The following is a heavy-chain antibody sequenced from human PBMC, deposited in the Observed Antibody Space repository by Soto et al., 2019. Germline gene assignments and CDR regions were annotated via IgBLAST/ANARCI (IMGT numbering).Heavy chain of an antibody. Sequence: SEILSLTCAVSSGSSSSSSWWSWVRPPPGKGLEWIGEIYHSGSTNYNLSLKSRVTISVDTSKNQFSLKLSSVTAADTAVYYCARVKGRLYPPDYWGQGTLVTVSS. CDR3: ARVKGRLYPPDY. CDR2: IYHSGST. CDR1: SGSSSSSSW. J-gene: IGHJ4*02. D-gene: IGHD2-15*01. V-gene: IGHV4-4*02.